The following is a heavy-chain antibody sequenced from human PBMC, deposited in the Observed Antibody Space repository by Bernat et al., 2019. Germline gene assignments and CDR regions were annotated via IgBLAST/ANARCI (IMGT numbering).Heavy chain of an antibody. D-gene: IGHD2-15*01. CDR3: AGDYQPEGYCSGGSCYSFYYGMDV. CDR2: INPSGGST. Sequence: QVQLVQSGAEVKKPGASVKVSCKASGYTFTTYYMHWVRQAPGQWLEWMGIINPSGGSTTYTQNFQGRVTMTRDTSTSTVYMDLSSLRSEDTAVYYCAGDYQPEGYCSGGSCYSFYYGMDVWGQGTTVTVSS. V-gene: IGHV1-46*01. J-gene: IGHJ6*02. CDR1: GYTFTTYY.